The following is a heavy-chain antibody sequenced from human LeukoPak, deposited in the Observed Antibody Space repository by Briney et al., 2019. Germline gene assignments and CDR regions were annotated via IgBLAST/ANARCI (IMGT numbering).Heavy chain of an antibody. J-gene: IGHJ4*02. D-gene: IGHD3-22*01. CDR2: INPNSGGT. CDR3: ARDVLSYHYDSSAPGGY. CDR1: GYTFTGYY. Sequence: ASVKVSCKASGYTFTGYYMHWVRQAPGQGLEWMGWINPNSGGTNYAQKFQGRVTMTRDTSISTAYMELSRLRSDDTAVYYCARDVLSYHYDSSAPGGYWGQGTLVTVSS. V-gene: IGHV1-2*02.